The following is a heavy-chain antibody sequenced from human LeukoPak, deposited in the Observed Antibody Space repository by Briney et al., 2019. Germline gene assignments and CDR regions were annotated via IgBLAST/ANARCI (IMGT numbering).Heavy chain of an antibody. Sequence: SQTLSLTCTVSGGSIRSSGNYWSWIRQHPGKGLEWIGYIYYDGSTYSNPSLKSRVAISVDTSKNQFSLKLSSVTAADTAVYYCARVGSGYYNSVHSGLDYWGQGTLVTVSS. CDR3: ARVGSGYYNSVHSGLDY. J-gene: IGHJ4*02. V-gene: IGHV4-31*03. CDR2: IYYDGST. D-gene: IGHD3-22*01. CDR1: GGSIRSSGNY.